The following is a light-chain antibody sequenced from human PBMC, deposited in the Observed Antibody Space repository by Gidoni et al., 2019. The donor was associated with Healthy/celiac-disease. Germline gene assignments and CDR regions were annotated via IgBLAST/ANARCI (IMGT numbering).Light chain of an antibody. Sequence: AIQLTQSPSSLSASVGDRVTITCRASQGISSALAWYQQKPGNAPKLLFYDASSLASGVPSRFCGSGSGTAFTLTLRSLLPADFATYYCQHLPFGGGTKVEIK. J-gene: IGKJ4*01. CDR2: DAS. CDR1: QGISSA. CDR3: QHLP. V-gene: IGKV1-13*02.